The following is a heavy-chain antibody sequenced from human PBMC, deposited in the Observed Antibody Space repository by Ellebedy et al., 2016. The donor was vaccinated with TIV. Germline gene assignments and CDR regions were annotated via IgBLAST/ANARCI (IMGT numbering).Heavy chain of an antibody. CDR1: GFSFSGYE. V-gene: IGHV3-48*03. D-gene: IGHD3-10*01. J-gene: IGHJ4*02. Sequence: PGGSLRLSCAASGFSFSGYEMNWVRQAPGKGLEWVSYISGSGGSKYYADFVKGRFTISRDNAKKSLYLQMNILRAEETALYYCAGDLRGPGDFWGQGTLVTVSS. CDR3: AGDLRGPGDF. CDR2: ISGSGGSK.